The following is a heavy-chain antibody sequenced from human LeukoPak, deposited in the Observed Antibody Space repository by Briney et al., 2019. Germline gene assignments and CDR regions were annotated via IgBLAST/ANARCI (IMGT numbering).Heavy chain of an antibody. D-gene: IGHD6-13*01. V-gene: IGHV4-4*07. Sequence: SETLSLTCTVSGGSISSYYWSWIRQPAGKGLEWIGRIYTSGSTNYNPSLKSRVTMSVDTSKNQFSLKLSSVTAADTAMYYCARPGLAAAGPDAFDIWGQGTMVTVSS. J-gene: IGHJ3*02. CDR3: ARPGLAAAGPDAFDI. CDR2: IYTSGST. CDR1: GGSISSYY.